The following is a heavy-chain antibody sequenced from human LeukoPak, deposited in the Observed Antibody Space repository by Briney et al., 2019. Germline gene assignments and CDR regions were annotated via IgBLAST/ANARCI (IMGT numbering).Heavy chain of an antibody. J-gene: IGHJ4*02. CDR2: ISSSGSTI. CDR3: ARDGSNYDFWSGYSSFDY. V-gene: IGHV3-48*03. CDR1: GFTFSSYE. D-gene: IGHD3-3*01. Sequence: PGGSLRLSCAASGFTFSSYEMNWVRQAPGKGLECVSYISSSGSTIYYADSVKGRFTISRDDAKNSLYLQMNSLRAEDTAVYYCARDGSNYDFWSGYSSFDYWGQGTLVTVSS.